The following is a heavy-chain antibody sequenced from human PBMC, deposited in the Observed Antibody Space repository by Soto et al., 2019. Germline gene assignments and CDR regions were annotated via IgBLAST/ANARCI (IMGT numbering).Heavy chain of an antibody. CDR2: IYYSGST. V-gene: IGHV4-59*01. Sequence: SETLSLTCTVSGGSISSYYWSWIRQPPGKGLEWIGYIYYSGSTNYNPSLKSRVTISVDASKNQFSLKLSSVTAADTAVYYCARANGMVAASWFDPWGQGTLVTVSS. J-gene: IGHJ5*02. CDR3: ARANGMVAASWFDP. D-gene: IGHD2-15*01. CDR1: GGSISSYY.